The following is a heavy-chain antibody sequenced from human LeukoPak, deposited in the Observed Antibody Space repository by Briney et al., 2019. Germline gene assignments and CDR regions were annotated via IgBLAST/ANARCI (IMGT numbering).Heavy chain of an antibody. Sequence: GGSLSLSCAASGFTLSSYGMNWVRQAPGKGLDWVAFLRYDGSTAFYEDSVKGRFTISRDSSKNTLYLQMNSLTPADTAIYYCAKDPYGGTYPSYFDYWGQGTLVTASS. V-gene: IGHV3-30*02. J-gene: IGHJ4*02. D-gene: IGHD1-26*01. CDR1: GFTLSSYG. CDR3: AKDPYGGTYPSYFDY. CDR2: LRYDGSTA.